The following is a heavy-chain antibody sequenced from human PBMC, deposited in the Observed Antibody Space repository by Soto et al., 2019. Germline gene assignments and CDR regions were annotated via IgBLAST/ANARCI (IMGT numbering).Heavy chain of an antibody. CDR2: IYYSGST. V-gene: IGHV4-39*01. CDR1: GGSISSSSYY. Sequence: PSETLSLTCTFSGGSISSSSYYWGWIRQPPGKGLEWIGSIYYSGSTYYNPSLKSRVTISVDTSKNQFSLKLSSVTAADTAVYYCARQPFNCSSTSCYAEEYYGSGSLTAFDIWGQGTMVTVSS. CDR3: ARQPFNCSSTSCYAEEYYGSGSLTAFDI. D-gene: IGHD2-2*01. J-gene: IGHJ3*02.